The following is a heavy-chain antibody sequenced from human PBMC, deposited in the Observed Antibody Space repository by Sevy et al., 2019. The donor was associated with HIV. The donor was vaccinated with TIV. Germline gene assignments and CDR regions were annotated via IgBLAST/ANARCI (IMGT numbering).Heavy chain of an antibody. V-gene: IGHV1-69*13. D-gene: IGHD2-21*02. CDR3: ARDFGGNSRRYNWFDP. J-gene: IGHJ5*02. CDR1: GDTFSSYA. CDR2: IIPIFGTA. Sequence: ASVKVSCKASGDTFSSYAISWVRQAPGQGLEWMGRIIPIFGTANYAQKFQGRVTITADESTSTAYMELSSLRSEDTAVYYCARDFGGNSRRYNWFDPWGQGTLVTVSS.